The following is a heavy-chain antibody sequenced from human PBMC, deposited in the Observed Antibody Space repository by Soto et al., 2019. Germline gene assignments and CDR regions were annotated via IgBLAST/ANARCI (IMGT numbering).Heavy chain of an antibody. J-gene: IGHJ2*01. CDR3: ARDRYYYDSSGYYYKEYWYFDL. CDR2: ISSSSSTI. V-gene: IGHV3-48*02. CDR1: GFTFSSYS. Sequence: ILSCAASGFTFSSYSMKWFRQAPGEGLAWVSYISSSSSTIYYADSVKGRFTISRDNAKNSLYLQMNSLRDEDTAVYYCARDRYYYDSSGYYYKEYWYFDLWGRCTLVTVSS. D-gene: IGHD3-22*01.